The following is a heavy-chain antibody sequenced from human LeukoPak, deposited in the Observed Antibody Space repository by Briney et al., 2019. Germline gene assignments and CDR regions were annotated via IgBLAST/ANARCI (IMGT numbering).Heavy chain of an antibody. D-gene: IGHD3-3*01. J-gene: IGHJ4*02. CDR1: GFTFSSYA. V-gene: IGHV4-39*01. CDR3: ARPKQAYYDFWSGYPQAQAAYYFDY. CDR2: IYYSGST. Sequence: GSLRLSCAASGFTFSSYAMSWVRQAPGKGLEWIGSIYYSGSTYYNPSLKSRVTISVDTSKNQFSLKLSSVTAADTAVYYCARPKQAYYDFWSGYPQAQAAYYFDYWGQGTLVTVSS.